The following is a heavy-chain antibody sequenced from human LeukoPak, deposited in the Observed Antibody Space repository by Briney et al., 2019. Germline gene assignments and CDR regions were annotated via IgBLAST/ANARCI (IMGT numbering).Heavy chain of an antibody. D-gene: IGHD2-21*02. CDR3: ARHGDGFYYGMDV. CDR2: ISSGGHNI. J-gene: IGHJ6*02. V-gene: IGHV3-21*01. Sequence: PGGSLRLSCAASGFTFSSYSMNWFRQAPGEGLEWVSSISSGGHNIFYGDSVKGRFTISRDNAKNSLFLQMNSLRVEDTGVYYCARHGDGFYYGMDVWGQGTTVTVSS. CDR1: GFTFSSYS.